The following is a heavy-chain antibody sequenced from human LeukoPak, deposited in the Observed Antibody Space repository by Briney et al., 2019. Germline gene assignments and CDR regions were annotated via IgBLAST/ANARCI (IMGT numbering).Heavy chain of an antibody. D-gene: IGHD3-10*01. CDR2: INADGSST. CDR1: GFTFSSFW. Sequence: GGSLRLSCAASGFTFSSFWMHWVRQAPGKGLQWVSRINADGSSTGHADSVKGRLTISRDNAKNTLYLQINSLRAEDTAVYYCAREYYASGDYWGQGTLVTVSS. J-gene: IGHJ4*02. CDR3: AREYYASGDY. V-gene: IGHV3-74*01.